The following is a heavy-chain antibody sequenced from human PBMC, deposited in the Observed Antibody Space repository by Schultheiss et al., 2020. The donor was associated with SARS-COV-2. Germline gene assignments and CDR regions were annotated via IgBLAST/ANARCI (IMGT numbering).Heavy chain of an antibody. D-gene: IGHD4-17*01. J-gene: IGHJ4*02. CDR1: RFTFSDYY. CDR3: ARVAMTTVTELDY. CDR2: ISSSSTYI. Sequence: GGSLRLSCAASRFTFSDYYMNWVRQAPGKGLEWVSSISSSSTYIHYADSLKGRFTISRDNAKNSLYLQMNSLRAEDTAVYYCARVAMTTVTELDYWGQGTLVTVSS. V-gene: IGHV3-21*01.